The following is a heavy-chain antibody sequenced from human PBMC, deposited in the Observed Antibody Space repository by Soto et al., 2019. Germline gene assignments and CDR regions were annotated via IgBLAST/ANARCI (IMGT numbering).Heavy chain of an antibody. V-gene: IGHV4-34*01. Sequence: QVQLQQWGAGLLKPSETLSLTCAVYGGSFSGYYWSWIRQPPGKGLEWIGEINHSGSTNYNPSLKSRVTISVDTSKNQFSLKLSSVTAADTAVYYCVAGDFWSGYHAGWFDPWGQGTLVTVSS. CDR3: VAGDFWSGYHAGWFDP. CDR2: INHSGST. J-gene: IGHJ5*02. CDR1: GGSFSGYY. D-gene: IGHD3-3*01.